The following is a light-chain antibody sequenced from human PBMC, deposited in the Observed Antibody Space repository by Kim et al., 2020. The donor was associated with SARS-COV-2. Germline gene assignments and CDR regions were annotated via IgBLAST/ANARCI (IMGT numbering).Light chain of an antibody. CDR3: QSYDSSLDV. Sequence: QSVLTQPPSVSGAPGQRVTISCTGSSSNIGAGYDVHWYQQLPGTAPKLLIYGNSNRPSGVPDRFSASKSGTSASLAITGLQAEDEADYYCQSYDSSLDVFGTGTKVTVL. J-gene: IGLJ1*01. V-gene: IGLV1-40*01. CDR1: SSNIGAGYD. CDR2: GNS.